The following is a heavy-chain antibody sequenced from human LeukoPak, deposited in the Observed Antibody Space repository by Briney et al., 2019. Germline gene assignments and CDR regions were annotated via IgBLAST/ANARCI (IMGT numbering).Heavy chain of an antibody. V-gene: IGHV1-2*02. D-gene: IGHD1-26*01. CDR1: GYTFTGYY. J-gene: IGHJ3*02. CDR2: INPNSGST. CDR3: ARDQGIVGATLDAFDI. Sequence: ASVKVSCKASGYTFTGYYMHWVRQAPGQGLEWMGWINPNSGSTNYAQKFQGRVTMTRDTSISTAYMELSRLRSDDTAVYYCARDQGIVGATLDAFDIWGQGTMVTVSS.